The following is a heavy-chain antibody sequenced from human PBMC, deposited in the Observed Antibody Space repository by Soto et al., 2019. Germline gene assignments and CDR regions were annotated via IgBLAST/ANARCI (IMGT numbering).Heavy chain of an antibody. CDR3: AKDQFGTYYYDSSGTVYTL. CDR2: ISGSGGST. V-gene: IGHV3-23*01. D-gene: IGHD3-22*01. Sequence: GGSLRLPCAVSGFTFSSHAIRWVLQAPRKGLEWVSAISGSGGSTYYADSVKGRFTISRDNSKNTLYLQMNSLRAEDTAVYYCAKDQFGTYYYDSSGTVYTLWGQGNLVTVTS. CDR1: GFTFSSHA. J-gene: IGHJ4*02.